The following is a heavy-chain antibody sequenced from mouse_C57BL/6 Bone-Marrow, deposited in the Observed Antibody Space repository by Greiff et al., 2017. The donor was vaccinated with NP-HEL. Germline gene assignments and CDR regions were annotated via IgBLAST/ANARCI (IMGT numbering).Heavy chain of an antibody. Sequence: VQLKQSGAELAKPGASVKLSCKASGYTFTSYGMHWVKQRPGQGLEWIGYINPSSGYTKYNQKFKDKATLTADKSSSTAYMQLSDLTYVDYAVYYCASEGTGFAYWGQGTLVTVSA. V-gene: IGHV1-7*01. CDR1: GYTFTSYG. J-gene: IGHJ3*01. CDR3: ASEGTGFAY. D-gene: IGHD3-3*01. CDR2: INPSSGYT.